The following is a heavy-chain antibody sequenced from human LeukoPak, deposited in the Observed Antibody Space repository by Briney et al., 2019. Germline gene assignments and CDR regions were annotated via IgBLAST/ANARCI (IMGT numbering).Heavy chain of an antibody. Sequence: ASVKVSCKASGYTFTSYGISWVRQAPGQGLEWMGWISAYNGNTNYAQKFQGRVTITADKSTSTAYMELSSLRSEDTAVYYCASQETVVAANNWFDPWGQGTLVTVSS. CDR2: ISAYNGNT. J-gene: IGHJ5*02. CDR3: ASQETVVAANNWFDP. D-gene: IGHD2-15*01. CDR1: GYTFTSYG. V-gene: IGHV1-18*01.